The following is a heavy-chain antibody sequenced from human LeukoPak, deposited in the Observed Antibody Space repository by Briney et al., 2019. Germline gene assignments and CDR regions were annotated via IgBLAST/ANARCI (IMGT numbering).Heavy chain of an antibody. V-gene: IGHV4-39*01. CDR2: IYYSGST. D-gene: IGHD3-22*01. CDR3: ASHYYDSSGFYYIEDY. J-gene: IGHJ4*02. Sequence: PSETLSLTCTVSGGSISSSSYYWGWIRQPPGKGLEWIGSIYYSGSTYYNPSLKSRVTISVDTSKNQFSLKLNSVTAADTAVYYCASHYYDSSGFYYIEDYWGQGTLVTVSS. CDR1: GGSISSSSYY.